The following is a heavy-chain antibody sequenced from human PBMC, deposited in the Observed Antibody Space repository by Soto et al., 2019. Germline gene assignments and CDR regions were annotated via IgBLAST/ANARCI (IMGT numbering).Heavy chain of an antibody. CDR2: IYYSGST. J-gene: IGHJ4*02. CDR3: ARVRSSSGSLPLVDY. V-gene: IGHV4-31*03. D-gene: IGHD3-3*01. CDR1: GGSISSGGYY. Sequence: QVQLQESGPGLVKPSQTLSLTCTVSGGSISSGGYYWSWIRQHPGKGLEWIGYIYYSGSTYYNPSLKSRVTISVDTSKNQFSLKLSSVTAADTAVYYCARVRSSSGSLPLVDYWGQGTLVTVSS.